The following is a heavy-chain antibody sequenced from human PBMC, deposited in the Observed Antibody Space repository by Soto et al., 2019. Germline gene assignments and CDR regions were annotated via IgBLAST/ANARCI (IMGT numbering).Heavy chain of an antibody. Sequence: SETLSLTCTVSGTSISSYYWSWIRQPPGKGLEWIANIHYSGTTNYNPSLASRVTLSVDTSKNQFSLKLTSVTAADTAIYFCARLVYDTRLNYMYFDFWGQGALVTVSS. CDR1: GTSISSYY. J-gene: IGHJ4*02. CDR2: IHYSGTT. CDR3: ARLVYDTRLNYMYFDF. D-gene: IGHD3-10*01. V-gene: IGHV4-59*12.